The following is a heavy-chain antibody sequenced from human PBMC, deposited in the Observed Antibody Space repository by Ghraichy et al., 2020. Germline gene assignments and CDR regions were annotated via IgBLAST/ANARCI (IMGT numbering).Heavy chain of an antibody. D-gene: IGHD2-2*01. CDR1: GFTFSSYG. Sequence: GGSLRLSCAASGFTFSSYGMHWVRQAPGKGLEWVAFIRYDGSNKYYADSVKGRFTISRDSSKNTLYLQMNSLRAEDTAVYYCAKESWSRGGTWDQLLSGYYYYYYMDVWGKGTTVTVSS. CDR3: AKESWSRGGTWDQLLSGYYYYYYMDV. V-gene: IGHV3-30*02. CDR2: IRYDGSNK. J-gene: IGHJ6*03.